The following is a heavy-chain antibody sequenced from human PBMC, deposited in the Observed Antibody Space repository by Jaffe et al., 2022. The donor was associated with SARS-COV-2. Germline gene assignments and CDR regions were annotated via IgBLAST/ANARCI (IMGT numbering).Heavy chain of an antibody. J-gene: IGHJ3*02. V-gene: IGHV3-49*05. CDR2: IRSKAYGGTT. Sequence: EVQLVESGGGLVKPGRSLRLSCTASGFTFGDYAMSWFRQAPGKGLEWVGFIRSKAYGGTTEYAASVKGRFTISRDDSKSIAYLQMNSLKTEDTAVYYCTRDLSSIAYAFDIWGQGTMVTVSS. CDR3: TRDLSSIAYAFDI. CDR1: GFTFGDYA. D-gene: IGHD6-6*01.